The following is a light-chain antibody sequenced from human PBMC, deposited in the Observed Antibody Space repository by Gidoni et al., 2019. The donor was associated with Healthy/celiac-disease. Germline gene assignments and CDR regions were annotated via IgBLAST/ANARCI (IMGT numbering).Light chain of an antibody. V-gene: IGLV8-61*01. CDR2: STN. CDR1: AGSVATIYY. J-gene: IGLJ2*01. CDR3: VLYMGTYVV. Sequence: QTVVTQEPSFSVSPGGTVTLTCGLSAGSVATIYYPSWYQQTPGQAPRTLIYSTNTRSSGVPDRFSGSILGNKAALTITGAQADDESDYYCVLYMGTYVVFGGGTKLTVL.